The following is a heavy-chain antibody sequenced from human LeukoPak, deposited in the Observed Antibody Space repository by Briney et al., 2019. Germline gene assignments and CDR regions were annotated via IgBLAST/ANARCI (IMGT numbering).Heavy chain of an antibody. CDR1: GFTFSSYA. CDR3: ASQRIAAAGMRIARWHNWFDP. V-gene: IGHV3-23*01. J-gene: IGHJ5*02. Sequence: GGSLRLSCAASGFTFSSYAMSRVRQAPGKGLEWVSAISGSGGSTYYADSVKGRFTISRDNAKNSLYLQMNSLRAEDTAVYYCASQRIAAAGMRIARWHNWFDPWGQGTLVTVSS. D-gene: IGHD6-13*01. CDR2: ISGSGGST.